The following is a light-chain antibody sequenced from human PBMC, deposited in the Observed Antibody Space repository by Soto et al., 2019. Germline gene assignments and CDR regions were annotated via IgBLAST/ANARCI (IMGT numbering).Light chain of an antibody. J-gene: IGLJ3*02. Sequence: QAVVTQEPSFSVSPGRTVTLTCGLSSGPVSTTYYPSWYQQTPGQAPRTLMYSTNSRSSGVPDRFSGSMLGDKAALTIAGAQADDESDYYCVLYMGSGIWVFGGGTKLTVL. CDR2: STN. V-gene: IGLV8-61*01. CDR3: VLYMGSGIWV. CDR1: SGPVSTTYY.